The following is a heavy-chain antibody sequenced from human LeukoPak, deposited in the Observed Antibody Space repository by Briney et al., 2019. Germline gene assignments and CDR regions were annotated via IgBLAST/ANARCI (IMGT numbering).Heavy chain of an antibody. CDR1: GDSISSFY. J-gene: IGHJ2*01. CDR3: AREFYDFWSGPHWYFDL. D-gene: IGHD3-3*01. CDR2: IYTSGST. Sequence: SETLSLTCTVSGDSISSFYWSWIRQPAGKGLEWIGRIYTSGSTNYNPSLKSRVTMSVDTSKNQFSLKLSSVTAADTAVYYCAREFYDFWSGPHWYFDLWGRGTLVTVST. V-gene: IGHV4-4*07.